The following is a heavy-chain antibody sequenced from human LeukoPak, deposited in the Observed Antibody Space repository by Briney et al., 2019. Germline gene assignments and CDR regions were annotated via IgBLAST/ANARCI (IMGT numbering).Heavy chain of an antibody. CDR1: GGSISSSSYY. J-gene: IGHJ5*02. D-gene: IGHD3-10*01. V-gene: IGHV4-39*07. CDR3: AREGLNMVRGVIPKEAWGWFDP. Sequence: SETLSLTCTVSGGSISSSSYYWGWIRQPPGTGLEWIGSIYYSGSTYCNPSLKSRVTVSVDTSKNQFSLKLSSVTAADTAVYYCAREGLNMVRGVIPKEAWGWFDPWGQGTLVTVSS. CDR2: IYYSGST.